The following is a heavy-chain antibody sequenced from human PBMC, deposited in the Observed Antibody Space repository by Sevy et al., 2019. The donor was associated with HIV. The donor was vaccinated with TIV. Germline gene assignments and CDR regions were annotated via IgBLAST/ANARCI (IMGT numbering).Heavy chain of an antibody. CDR1: GFTFSSYE. CDR3: AKGFCSGATCPRDYYYGMDV. V-gene: IGHV3-23*01. Sequence: GGSLRLSCAASGFTFSSYEMNWVRQAPGKGLEWVSSISGSGRFTYYADFVEGRFIISRDNSKNTLSVQMNSLRAEDTAVYYCAKGFCSGATCPRDYYYGMDVWGQGTTVTVSS. J-gene: IGHJ6*02. D-gene: IGHD2-15*01. CDR2: ISGSGRFT.